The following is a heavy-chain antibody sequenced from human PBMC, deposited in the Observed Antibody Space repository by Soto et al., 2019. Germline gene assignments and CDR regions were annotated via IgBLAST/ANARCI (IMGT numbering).Heavy chain of an antibody. Sequence: GGSLRLSCAASGFTFSSYAMSWVRQAPGKGLEWVSAISGSGGSTYYADSVKGRFTISRDNSKNTLYLQMNSLRAEDTAVYYCAKARITMIVVVITDLDYWGQGTLVTVSS. V-gene: IGHV3-23*01. CDR2: ISGSGGST. J-gene: IGHJ4*02. D-gene: IGHD3-22*01. CDR3: AKARITMIVVVITDLDY. CDR1: GFTFSSYA.